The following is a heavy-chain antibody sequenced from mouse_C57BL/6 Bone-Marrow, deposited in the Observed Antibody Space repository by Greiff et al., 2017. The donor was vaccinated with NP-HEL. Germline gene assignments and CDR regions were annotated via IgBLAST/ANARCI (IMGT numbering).Heavy chain of an antibody. D-gene: IGHD2-2*01. CDR3: ASLWLRRNYYAMDY. V-gene: IGHV1-81*01. CDR2: IYPRSGNT. Sequence: QVQLKESGAELARPGASVKLSCKASGYTFTSYGISWVKQRTGQGLEWIGEIYPRSGNTYYNEKFKGKATLTVDKSSSTAHMELRSLTSEDSAVYYCASLWLRRNYYAMDYWGQGTSVTVSS. J-gene: IGHJ4*01. CDR1: GYTFTSYG.